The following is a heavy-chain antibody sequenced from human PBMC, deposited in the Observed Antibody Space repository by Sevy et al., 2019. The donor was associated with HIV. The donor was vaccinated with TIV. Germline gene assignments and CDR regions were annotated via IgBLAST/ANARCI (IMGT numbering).Heavy chain of an antibody. D-gene: IGHD3-10*01. Sequence: GESLKISCAAPGFIFNSYAMSWVRQAPGKGLEWVSSISASGGSTYYADSVKGRFTISRDNSRNTVDVEMNSLRGEDTAIYYCAKGYGSGSPPDFWGQGTLVTVSS. CDR2: ISASGGST. J-gene: IGHJ4*02. V-gene: IGHV3-23*01. CDR3: AKGYGSGSPPDF. CDR1: GFIFNSYA.